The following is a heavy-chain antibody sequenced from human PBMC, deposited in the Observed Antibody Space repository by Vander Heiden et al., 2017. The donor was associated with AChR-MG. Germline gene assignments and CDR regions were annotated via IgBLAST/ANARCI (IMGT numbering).Heavy chain of an antibody. V-gene: IGHV1-69*01. CDR1: GGTFSSYA. CDR3: ARESKRGRAAIYYFDY. D-gene: IGHD2-2*02. CDR2: IIPIFGTA. Sequence: QVQLVQSGAEVKKPGASVKVSCKASGGTFSSYAISWVRQALGQGLEWMGGIIPIFGTANYAQKFQGRVTITADESTSTAYMELSSLRSEDTAVYYCARESKRGRAAIYYFDYWGQGTLVTVSS. J-gene: IGHJ4*02.